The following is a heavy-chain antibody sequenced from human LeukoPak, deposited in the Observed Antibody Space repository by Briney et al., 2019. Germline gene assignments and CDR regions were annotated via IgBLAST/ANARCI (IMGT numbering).Heavy chain of an antibody. J-gene: IGHJ5*01. CDR2: IKQDGSEK. CDR3: ARSGNYGVNWFDP. D-gene: IGHD4-11*01. V-gene: IGHV3-7*01. CDR1: GFTFSDDW. Sequence: GGSLRLSCAASGFTFSDDWMSWVRQAPGKGLEWVANIKQDGSEKYYVDSVKGRFTISRDNAENSMYLQMNSLRAEDTAVYYCARSGNYGVNWFDPWGQGTLVTVSS.